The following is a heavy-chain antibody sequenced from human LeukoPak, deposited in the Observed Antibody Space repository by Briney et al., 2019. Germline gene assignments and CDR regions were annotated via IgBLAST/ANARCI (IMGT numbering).Heavy chain of an antibody. V-gene: IGHV1-2*02. CDR1: GYTFTGYY. CDR2: INPNSGGT. Sequence: ASVKVSCKASGYTFTGYYMHWVRQAPGQGLEWMGWINPNSGGTNYAQKFQGRVTMIRDTSISTAYMELSRLRSDDTAVYYCARDYYCGGDCYAFDYWGQGTLVTVSS. J-gene: IGHJ4*02. CDR3: ARDYYCGGDCYAFDY. D-gene: IGHD2-21*02.